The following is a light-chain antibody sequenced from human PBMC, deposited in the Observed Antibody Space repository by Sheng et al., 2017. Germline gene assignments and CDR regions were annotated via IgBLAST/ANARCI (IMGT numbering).Light chain of an antibody. CDR1: QSVSSSY. J-gene: IGKJ1*01. CDR3: QQHTSWPWT. CDR2: GAS. Sequence: EIVLTQSPGTLSLSPGERATLSCRASQSVSSSYLAWYQQKPGQAPRLLIYGASNRAIGIPARFSGSASGTDFTLTISSLEPEDFAIYYCQQHTSWPWTFGQGTRVEIK. V-gene: IGKV3D-20*02.